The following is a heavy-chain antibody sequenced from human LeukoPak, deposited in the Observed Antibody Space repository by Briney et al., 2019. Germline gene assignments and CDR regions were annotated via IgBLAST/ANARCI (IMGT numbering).Heavy chain of an antibody. D-gene: IGHD2-2*02. Sequence: GGSLRLSCTASGFTFGDYAMSWVRQAPGKGLGWVGFIRSKAYGGTTEYAASVKGRFTISRDDSKSIAYLQMNSLKTEDTAVYYCTRELGVLRYCSSTSCYTPLDYWGQGTLVTVSS. CDR3: TRELGVLRYCSSTSCYTPLDY. CDR2: IRSKAYGGTT. V-gene: IGHV3-49*04. CDR1: GFTFGDYA. J-gene: IGHJ4*02.